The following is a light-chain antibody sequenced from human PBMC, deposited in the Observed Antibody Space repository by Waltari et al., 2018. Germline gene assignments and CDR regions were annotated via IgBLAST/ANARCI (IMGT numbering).Light chain of an antibody. V-gene: IGKV1-16*01. J-gene: IGKJ4*01. Sequence: DIQMTQSPSSLSASVGDTVTITCRASQGISSYLAWYQQKPGKAPKPLIYYASNLESGVPSRFSGSGSGTEFTLTISSLQPEDFATYYCQQYNSALTFGGGTKVEIK. CDR2: YAS. CDR3: QQYNSALT. CDR1: QGISSY.